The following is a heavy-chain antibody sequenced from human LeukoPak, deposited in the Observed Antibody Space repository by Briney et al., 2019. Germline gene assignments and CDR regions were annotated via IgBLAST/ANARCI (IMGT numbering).Heavy chain of an antibody. V-gene: IGHV1-3*01. CDR3: ARGPEYSSGWYYFDY. Sequence: ASVKVSCKASGYTFTSYAMHCVRQAPGQRLAWMGWINAGNGNTKYSQKFQGRVTITRDTSASTAYMELSSLRSEDTAVYYCARGPEYSSGWYYFDYWGQGTLVTVSS. CDR1: GYTFTSYA. CDR2: INAGNGNT. J-gene: IGHJ4*02. D-gene: IGHD6-19*01.